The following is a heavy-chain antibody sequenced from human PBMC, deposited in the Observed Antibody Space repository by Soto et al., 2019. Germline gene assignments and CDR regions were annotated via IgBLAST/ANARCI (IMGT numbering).Heavy chain of an antibody. V-gene: IGHV1-18*01. J-gene: IGHJ6*02. CDR2: ISPYNDQT. Sequence: QVQLVQSASEVMKPGASVKVSCKASGYTFIRYGITWVRQAPGQRLEWMGWISPYNDQTIYAQKLQGRVTMTADTSTRTVFMKLRSLKSDDTAVYYCAGGGYYDNVWGKLSHYGLDVWGQGTSVTVSS. CDR3: AGGGYYDNVWGKLSHYGLDV. D-gene: IGHD3-16*01. CDR1: GYTFIRYG.